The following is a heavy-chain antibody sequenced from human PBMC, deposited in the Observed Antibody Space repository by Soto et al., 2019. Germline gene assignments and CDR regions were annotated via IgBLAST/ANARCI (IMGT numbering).Heavy chain of an antibody. CDR3: AREDDSSGYHDY. CDR1: GFTFSSYG. D-gene: IGHD3-22*01. V-gene: IGHV3-33*01. Sequence: QVQLVESGGGVVQPGRSLRLSCAASGFTFSSYGMHWVRQAPGKGLEWVAVIWYDGSNKYYADSVKGRFTISRDNSKNTLDLQMNSLRAEDTAVYYWAREDDSSGYHDYWGQGTLVTVSS. J-gene: IGHJ4*02. CDR2: IWYDGSNK.